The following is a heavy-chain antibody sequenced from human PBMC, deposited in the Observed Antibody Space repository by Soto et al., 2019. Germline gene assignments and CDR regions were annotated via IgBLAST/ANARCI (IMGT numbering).Heavy chain of an antibody. D-gene: IGHD6-13*01. CDR2: ISSSSSYT. V-gene: IGHV3-11*06. CDR1: GFTFSDYY. CDR3: ARGIAAVATPQQS. J-gene: IGHJ4*02. Sequence: PGGSLRLSCAASGFTFSDYYMSWIRQAPGKGLEWVSYISSSSSYTNYADSVKGRFTISRDNAKNTLYLQMNSLRAEDTAVYYCARGIAAVATPQQSWGQGTLVTVSS.